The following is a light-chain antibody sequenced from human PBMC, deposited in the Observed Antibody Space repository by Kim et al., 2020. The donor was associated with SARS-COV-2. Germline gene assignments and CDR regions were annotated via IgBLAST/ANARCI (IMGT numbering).Light chain of an antibody. Sequence: GQSAPMSCTATSSDVGPYPHVSWYQHHPGKVPKLMIYDVTWRPSGCPDRFSGSKSGNMSSLTISGLQTEDEADYDCCSYAGSDTFVFGTGTKVTVL. CDR3: CSYAGSDTFV. V-gene: IGLV2-11*01. CDR1: SSDVGPYPH. J-gene: IGLJ1*01. CDR2: DVT.